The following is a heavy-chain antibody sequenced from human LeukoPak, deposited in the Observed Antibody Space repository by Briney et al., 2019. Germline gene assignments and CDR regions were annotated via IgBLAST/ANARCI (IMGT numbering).Heavy chain of an antibody. V-gene: IGHV3-23*01. CDR1: GFTFSSYA. D-gene: IGHD3-22*01. CDR2: ISGSGGST. CDR3: ANLDAYDSSGYYLRNWFDP. Sequence: PGGSLRLSCAASGFTFSSYAMSWVRQAPGKGLDWVSAISGSGGSTYYADSVKGRFTISRDNSKNTLYLEMNSLRAEDTAVYYCANLDAYDSSGYYLRNWFDPWGQGTLVTVSS. J-gene: IGHJ5*02.